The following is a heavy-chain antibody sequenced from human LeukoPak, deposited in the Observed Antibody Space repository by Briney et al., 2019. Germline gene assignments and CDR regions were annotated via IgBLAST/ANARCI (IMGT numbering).Heavy chain of an antibody. D-gene: IGHD4-11*01. J-gene: IGHJ3*02. CDR1: GGSISSYY. CDR3: AKTTVRSDAFDI. CDR2: IYTSGST. V-gene: IGHV4-4*07. Sequence: SETLSLTCTVSGGSISSYYWSWIRQPAGKGLEWIGRIYTSGSTNYNPSLKSRVTMSVDTSKNQFSLKLSSVTAADTAVYYCAKTTVRSDAFDIWGQGTMVTVSS.